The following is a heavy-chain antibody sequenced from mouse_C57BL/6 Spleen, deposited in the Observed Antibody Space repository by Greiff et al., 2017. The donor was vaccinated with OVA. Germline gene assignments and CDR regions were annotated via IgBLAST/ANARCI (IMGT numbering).Heavy chain of an antibody. V-gene: IGHV1-26*01. D-gene: IGHD2-12*01. Sequence: VQLKHSGPELVKPGASVKISCKASGYTFTDYYMNWVKQSHGKSLEWIGDINPNNGGTSYNQKFKGKATLTVDKSSSTAYMELRSLTSEDSAVYYCGYDGNAMDYWGQGTSVTVSS. J-gene: IGHJ4*01. CDR3: GYDGNAMDY. CDR1: GYTFTDYY. CDR2: INPNNGGT.